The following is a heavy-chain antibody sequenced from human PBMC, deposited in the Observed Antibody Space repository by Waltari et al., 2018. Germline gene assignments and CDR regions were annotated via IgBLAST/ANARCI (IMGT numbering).Heavy chain of an antibody. Sequence: EVQLVESGGGLVQPGGSLDPSCAPPEFTFAYYWVTWVRQAPGKGLEWVANIKEDGSEKYYVDSVKGRFTISRDNAKNSLYLQMSSLRVEDTAVYYCATQSWSNFEYWGQGTLVTVSS. J-gene: IGHJ4*02. CDR1: EFTFAYYW. D-gene: IGHD3-3*01. V-gene: IGHV3-7*01. CDR3: ATQSWSNFEY. CDR2: IKEDGSEK.